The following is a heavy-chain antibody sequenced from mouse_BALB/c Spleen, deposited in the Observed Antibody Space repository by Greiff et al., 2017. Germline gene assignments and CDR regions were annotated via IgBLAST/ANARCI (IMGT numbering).Heavy chain of an antibody. Sequence: EVKLMESGGGLVKPGGSLKLSCAASGFTFSSYAMSWVRQTPEKRLEWVAYIRSGGRTYDPNSVKGRFTISRENARNILYLQMSRLRSEDTAMYYGARERYDRDYAMDYWGQGTSVTVSS. D-gene: IGHD2-14*01. CDR1: GFTFSSYA. CDR3: ARERYDRDYAMDY. J-gene: IGHJ4*01. CDR2: IRSGGRT. V-gene: IGHV5-6-5*01.